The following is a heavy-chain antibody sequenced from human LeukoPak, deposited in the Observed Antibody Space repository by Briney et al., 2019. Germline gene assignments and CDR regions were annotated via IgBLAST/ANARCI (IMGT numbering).Heavy chain of an antibody. J-gene: IGHJ4*02. Sequence: GGSLRLSCAASGFTFTSYAMSWVRQAPGKGLEWVSTFSGASSASYADAVKGRVTISRDNSRNILYLQMNSLRAEDTAVYYCAKLKQWQPQRYFFEYWGQGALVTVAS. CDR2: FSGASSA. CDR1: GFTFTSYA. D-gene: IGHD6-19*01. V-gene: IGHV3-23*01. CDR3: AKLKQWQPQRYFFEY.